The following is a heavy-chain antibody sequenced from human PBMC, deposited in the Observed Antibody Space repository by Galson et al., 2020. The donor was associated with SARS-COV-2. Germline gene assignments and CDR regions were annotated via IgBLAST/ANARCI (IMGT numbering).Heavy chain of an antibody. D-gene: IGHD3-10*01. J-gene: IGHJ6*03. CDR3: ARQGGGSGSYYYYYYYYMDV. V-gene: IGHV5-10-1*01. Sequence: KGSGYSFTSYWISWVRQMPGKGLEWMGRIDPSDSYTNYSPSFQGHVTISADKSISTAYLQWSSLKASDTAMYYCARQGGGSGSYYYYYYYYMDVWGKGTTVTVSS. CDR2: IDPSDSYT. CDR1: GYSFTSYW.